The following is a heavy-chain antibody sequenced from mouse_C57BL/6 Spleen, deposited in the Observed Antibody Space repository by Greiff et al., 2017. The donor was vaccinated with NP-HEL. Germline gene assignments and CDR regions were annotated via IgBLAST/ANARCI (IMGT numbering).Heavy chain of an antibody. CDR2: IDPSDSYT. V-gene: IGHV1-50*01. CDR3: ARHSSGYYFDY. D-gene: IGHD3-2*02. CDR1: GYTFTSYW. Sequence: QVQLKQPGAELVKPGASVKLSCKASGYTFTSYWMQWVKQRPGQGLEWIGEIDPSDSYTNYNQKFKGKATLTVDTSSSTAYMQLSSLTSEDSAVYYCARHSSGYYFDYWGQGTTLTVSS. J-gene: IGHJ2*01.